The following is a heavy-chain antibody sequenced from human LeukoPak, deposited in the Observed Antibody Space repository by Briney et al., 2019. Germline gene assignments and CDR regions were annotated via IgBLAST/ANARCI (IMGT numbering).Heavy chain of an antibody. CDR2: IKSKTDGGTM. CDR3: STGNGYE. V-gene: IGHV3-15*01. Sequence: KPGGSLRLSCTASGFTFSDAWMTWVRQAPGKGLEWVGRIKSKTDGGTMDYAAPVEGRFTISRDDSKNILSLQMNSLKTEDTAVYYCSTGNGYEWGQGTLVTVSS. D-gene: IGHD5-12*01. CDR1: GFTFSDAW. J-gene: IGHJ4*02.